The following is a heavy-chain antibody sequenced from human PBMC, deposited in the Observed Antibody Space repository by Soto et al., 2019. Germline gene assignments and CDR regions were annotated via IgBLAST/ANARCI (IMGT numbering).Heavy chain of an antibody. Sequence: SVKVSCRASGYTLTRYDINWMRQATGQGLEWMGWMNPNSGNTGYAQKFQGRVTMTRNTSISTAYMELSSLRSEDTAVYYCARGGYSYGVFDYWGQGTLVTVSS. J-gene: IGHJ4*02. CDR1: GYTLTRYD. CDR3: ARGGYSYGVFDY. V-gene: IGHV1-8*01. CDR2: MNPNSGNT. D-gene: IGHD5-18*01.